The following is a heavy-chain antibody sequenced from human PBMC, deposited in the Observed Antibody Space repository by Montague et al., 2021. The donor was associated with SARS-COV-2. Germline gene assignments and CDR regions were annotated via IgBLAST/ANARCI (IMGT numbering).Heavy chain of an antibody. J-gene: IGHJ6*02. CDR2: IYGGGSA. Sequence: TLSLTCSVSGGSIRSDTSYYNWFRQPDGKGLEWVGRIYGGGSASYNPSLKSRVIISLDTSKNEVSLNMSSVTAADSARYFCARENRGGDGPGYYFSFGMDVWGRGTTVTVSS. V-gene: IGHV4-61*02. CDR3: ARENRGGDGPGYYFSFGMDV. CDR1: GGSIRSDTSY. D-gene: IGHD3-22*01.